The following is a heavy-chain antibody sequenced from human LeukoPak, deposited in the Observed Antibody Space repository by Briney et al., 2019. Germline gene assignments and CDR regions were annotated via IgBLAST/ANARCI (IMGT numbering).Heavy chain of an antibody. D-gene: IGHD6-13*01. CDR3: AKDLVEAAAGIDAFDI. CDR1: GFTFSSYA. V-gene: IGHV3-23*01. Sequence: GGSLRLSCAASGFTFSSYAMSWVRQAPGKGLKWVSAISGSGGSTYYADSVKGRFTISRDNSKNTLYLQMNSLRAEDTAVYYCAKDLVEAAAGIDAFDIWGQGTMVTVSS. J-gene: IGHJ3*02. CDR2: ISGSGGST.